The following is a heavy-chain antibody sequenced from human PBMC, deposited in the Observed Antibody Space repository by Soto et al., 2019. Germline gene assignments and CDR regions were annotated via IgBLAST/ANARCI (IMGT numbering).Heavy chain of an antibody. CDR2: IFSSGST. D-gene: IGHD5-12*01. CDR1: GGSINTFY. J-gene: IGHJ4*02. Sequence: EPLSLTCTVSGGSINTFYWSWVRQPAGKGLEWIGRIFSSGSTSFTPSLESRVAMSVDTSKNHFSLNLSSVTAADMAVYYCAREGSYSAYNFAHGIQLWSFDFWGQGALVTVSS. CDR3: AREGSYSAYNFAHGIQLWSFDF. V-gene: IGHV4-4*07.